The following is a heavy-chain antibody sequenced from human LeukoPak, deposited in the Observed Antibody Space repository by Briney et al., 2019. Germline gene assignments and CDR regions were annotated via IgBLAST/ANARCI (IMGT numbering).Heavy chain of an antibody. CDR3: AKVSTSFWYYYDSSGYLY. CDR2: IRGSPFDR. CDR1: GFTFSSYA. J-gene: IGHJ4*02. D-gene: IGHD3-22*01. Sequence: PGGSLRLSCVASGFTFSSYAMTWVRQAPGKGLQWVSSIRGSPFDRFYADFVQGRFTVSRDNSKNTLYLQMNSLRAEDTAVYYCAKVSTSFWYYYDSSGYLYWGQGTLVIVSS. V-gene: IGHV3-23*01.